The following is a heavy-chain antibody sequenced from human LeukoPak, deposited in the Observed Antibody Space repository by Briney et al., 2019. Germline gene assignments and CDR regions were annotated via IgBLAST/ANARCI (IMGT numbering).Heavy chain of an antibody. J-gene: IGHJ4*02. CDR3: ARDYSGSYRFDY. Sequence: GSLRLSCXASGFTVSSNYMSWVRQAPGKGLEWVSVIYSGGSTYYADSVKGRFTISRDNSKNTLYLQMNSLRAEDTAVYYCARDYSGSYRFDYWGQGTLVTVSS. D-gene: IGHD1-26*01. CDR1: GFTVSSNY. V-gene: IGHV3-66*01. CDR2: IYSGGST.